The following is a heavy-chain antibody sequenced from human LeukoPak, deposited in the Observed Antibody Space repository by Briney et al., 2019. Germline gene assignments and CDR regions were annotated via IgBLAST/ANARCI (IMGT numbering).Heavy chain of an antibody. D-gene: IGHD5-12*01. CDR1: GGSISSSSYY. J-gene: IGHJ5*02. V-gene: IGHV4-39*01. Sequence: TPSETLSLTCTVSGGSISSSSYYWGWIRQPPGKGLEWIGSIYYSGSTYYNPSLKSRVTISVDTSKNQFSLKLSSVTAADTAVYYCARLVDEGWFDPWGQGTLVTVSS. CDR3: ARLVDEGWFDP. CDR2: IYYSGST.